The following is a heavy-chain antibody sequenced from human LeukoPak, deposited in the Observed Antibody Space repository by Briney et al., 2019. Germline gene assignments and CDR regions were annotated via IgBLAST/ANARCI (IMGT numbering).Heavy chain of an antibody. D-gene: IGHD2-15*01. CDR3: AKDKSVVVVAAEYFQH. V-gene: IGHV3-30*18. CDR1: GFTFSSYG. J-gene: IGHJ1*01. Sequence: GGSLRLSCAASGFTFSSYGMHWVRQAPGKGLEWVAIISYNGSNKYYADSVKGRFTISRDNSKNTLYQQMNSLRAEDTAVYYCAKDKSVVVVAAEYFQHWGQGTLVTVSS. CDR2: ISYNGSNK.